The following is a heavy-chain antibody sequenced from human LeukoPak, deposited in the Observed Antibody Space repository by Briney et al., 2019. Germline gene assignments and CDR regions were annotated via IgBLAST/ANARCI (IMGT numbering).Heavy chain of an antibody. Sequence: GGSLRLSCAASGFTFSSYAMSWVRQAPGKGLEWVSGISGDGDSTYYADSVKGRFTISRDNSKNTLYLQMNSLRAEDTAVYYCVRDDGEYAKGYYFDYWGQGTLVIVSS. D-gene: IGHD4-17*01. V-gene: IGHV3-23*01. CDR3: VRDDGEYAKGYYFDY. J-gene: IGHJ4*02. CDR2: ISGDGDST. CDR1: GFTFSSYA.